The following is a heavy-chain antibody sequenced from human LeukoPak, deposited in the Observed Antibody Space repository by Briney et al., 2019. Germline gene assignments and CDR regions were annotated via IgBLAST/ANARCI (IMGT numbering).Heavy chain of an antibody. D-gene: IGHD3-22*01. J-gene: IGHJ4*02. Sequence: SVKVSCKASGGTFSSYAISWVRQAPGQGLEWMGGIIPIFGTANYAQKFQGRVTMTRDTPTSTVYMELTSLTSEDTAVYYCASGSQYDTSGYCFDYWGQGTLVTVSS. CDR3: ASGSQYDTSGYCFDY. CDR1: GGTFSSYA. V-gene: IGHV1-69*05. CDR2: IIPIFGTA.